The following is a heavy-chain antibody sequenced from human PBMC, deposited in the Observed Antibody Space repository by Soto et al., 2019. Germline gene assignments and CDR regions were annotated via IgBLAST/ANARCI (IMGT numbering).Heavy chain of an antibody. Sequence: QVQLVESGGGVVQPGRSLRLSCVGSGFTFGDYGMQWVRQAPGKGLEWVAVISYEGSSRHYADSVKGRFTISRDNTKNTLYLHMDSLRPEATAVYYCEMDRREWLEEYFQHWGQGTPVTVAS. CDR3: EMDRREWLEEYFQH. CDR2: ISYEGSSR. D-gene: IGHD6-19*01. V-gene: IGHV3-30*03. CDR1: GFTFGDYG. J-gene: IGHJ1*01.